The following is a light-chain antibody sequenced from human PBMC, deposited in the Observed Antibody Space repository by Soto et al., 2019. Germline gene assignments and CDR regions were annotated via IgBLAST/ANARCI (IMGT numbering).Light chain of an antibody. CDR2: GAS. CDR1: QSVSRR. J-gene: IGKJ5*01. CDR3: QQYGGSPIT. V-gene: IGKV3-20*01. Sequence: EVVLTQSPGTLSLSPGGRATLSCRASQSVSRRLAWYQQRPGQSPRLLISGASMRASGVPVRFIGSGSGTDFTLTITRLEPEEFAVYYCQQYGGSPITFGLGTRLEI.